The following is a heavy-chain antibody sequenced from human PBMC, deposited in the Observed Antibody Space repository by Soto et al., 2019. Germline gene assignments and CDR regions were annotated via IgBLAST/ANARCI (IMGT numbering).Heavy chain of an antibody. Sequence: SETLSLTCTVSGGSISSYYWSWIRQPPGKGLEWIGYIYYSGSTNYNPSLKSRVTISVDTSKNQFSLKLSSVTAADAAVYYCATFRGMTTATTERYFDYWGRGTLVTVPS. D-gene: IGHD4-17*01. J-gene: IGHJ4*02. CDR1: GGSISSYY. V-gene: IGHV4-59*08. CDR3: ATFRGMTTATTERYFDY. CDR2: IYYSGST.